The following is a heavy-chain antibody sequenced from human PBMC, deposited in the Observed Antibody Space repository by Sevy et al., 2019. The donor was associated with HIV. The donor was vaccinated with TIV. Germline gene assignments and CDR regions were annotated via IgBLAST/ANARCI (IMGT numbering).Heavy chain of an antibody. D-gene: IGHD3-22*01. CDR3: AKPHPGYYDDSGYYSHVFDS. CDR2: ISGSGGST. Sequence: GGSLRLSCAASGFTFSSYTMNWVRQAPGKGLEWVSGISGSGGSTHYADSVKGRFTISRDTSKNTLYLQMNSLRAEDTAVYYCAKPHPGYYDDSGYYSHVFDSWGQGTLVTVSS. J-gene: IGHJ4*02. CDR1: GFTFSSYT. V-gene: IGHV3-23*01.